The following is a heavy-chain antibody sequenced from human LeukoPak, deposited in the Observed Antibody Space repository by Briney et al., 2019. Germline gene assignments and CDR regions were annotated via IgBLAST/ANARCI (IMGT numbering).Heavy chain of an antibody. Sequence: ASVKVSCKASGYTFTGYYMHWVRQAPGQGLEWMGWINPNSGGTNYAQKFQGRVTMTRDTSISTAYMELSRLRSDDTAVYYCAFTYYDFWSGHSAPDYWGQGSLVTVSS. V-gene: IGHV1-2*02. CDR2: INPNSGGT. J-gene: IGHJ4*02. D-gene: IGHD3-3*01. CDR3: AFTYYDFWSGHSAPDY. CDR1: GYTFTGYY.